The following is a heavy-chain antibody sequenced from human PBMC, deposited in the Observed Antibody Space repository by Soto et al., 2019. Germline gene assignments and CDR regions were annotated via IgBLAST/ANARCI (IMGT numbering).Heavy chain of an antibody. D-gene: IGHD6-13*01. Sequence: EVQLLESGGGLVQPGGSLRLSCAASGFTFSSYAMSWVRQAPGKGLEWVSAISGSGGSTYYADSVKGRFTISRDNSKNTLYLQMNSLRAEDTDVYYCAKFIAAAFGEGDYWVQGTLVTVSS. CDR3: AKFIAAAFGEGDY. CDR2: ISGSGGST. V-gene: IGHV3-23*01. J-gene: IGHJ4*02. CDR1: GFTFSSYA.